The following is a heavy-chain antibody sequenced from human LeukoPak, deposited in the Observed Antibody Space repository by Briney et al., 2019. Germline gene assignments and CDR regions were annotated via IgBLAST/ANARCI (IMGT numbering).Heavy chain of an antibody. CDR3: ARLDVKDTSRYKGYV. D-gene: IGHD3-22*01. CDR1: GFTFSAYW. Sequence: GGSLRLSCQASGFTFSAYWMHWVRQAPGKGLVWVSRISTDGSKTYHADSVTGRFIISRDNAKETIYLQMNNLRVEDTAVYFCARLDVKDTSRYKGYVWGQGTKVAVSS. J-gene: IGHJ3*01. CDR2: ISTDGSKT. V-gene: IGHV3-74*01.